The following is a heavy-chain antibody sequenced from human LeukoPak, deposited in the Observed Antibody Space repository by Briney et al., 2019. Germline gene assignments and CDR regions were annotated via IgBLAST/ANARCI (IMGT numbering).Heavy chain of an antibody. J-gene: IGHJ4*02. D-gene: IGHD6-19*01. CDR3: ARGRIAVAGSIDY. V-gene: IGHV4-30-2*01. Sequence: SQTLSLTCTVSGGSISSGGYYWSWIRQPPGKGLEWIGEINHSGSTNYNPSLKSRVTISVDTSKNQFSLKLSSVTAADTAVYYCARGRIAVAGSIDYWGQGTLVTVSS. CDR1: GGSISSGGYY. CDR2: INHSGST.